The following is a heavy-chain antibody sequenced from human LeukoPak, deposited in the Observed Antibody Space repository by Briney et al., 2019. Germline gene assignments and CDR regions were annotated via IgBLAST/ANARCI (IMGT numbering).Heavy chain of an antibody. CDR3: ANYDILTGYPGGY. Sequence: GRSLRLSCTVSGFTFSDDAMSWVRQAPGKGLEWVGFIRSKALGGTTQYAASVKGRFTISRDDSKSIAYLQMNSLKTEDTAVYYCANYDILTGYPGGYWGQGTLVTVSS. V-gene: IGHV3-49*04. CDR2: IRSKALGGTT. J-gene: IGHJ4*02. D-gene: IGHD3-9*01. CDR1: GFTFSDDA.